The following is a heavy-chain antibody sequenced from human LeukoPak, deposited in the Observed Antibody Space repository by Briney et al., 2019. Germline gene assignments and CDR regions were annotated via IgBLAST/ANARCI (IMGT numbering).Heavy chain of an antibody. V-gene: IGHV1-18*01. CDR1: GYTFISYG. Sequence: GASVKVSCKASGYTFISYGISWVRQAPGRGLEWMGWISAYDGNTNYAQKLQGRVTMTTDTSTSTAYMELSSLRSEDTAVYYCARGRYVGYCSSTSCYTIVDWFDPWGQGTLVTVSS. CDR3: ARGRYVGYCSSTSCYTIVDWFDP. CDR2: ISAYDGNT. J-gene: IGHJ5*02. D-gene: IGHD2-2*02.